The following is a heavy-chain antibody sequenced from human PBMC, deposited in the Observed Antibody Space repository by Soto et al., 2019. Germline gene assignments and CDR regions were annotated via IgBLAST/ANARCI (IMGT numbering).Heavy chain of an antibody. Sequence: SETLSLTCTVSGGSISSGGYYWSWIRQHPGKGLEWIGYIYYSGSTYYNPSLKSRVTISVDTSKNQFSLKLSSVTAADTAVYYCASVRRDYYDSSGYYPGAFDIWGQGTMVT. CDR1: GGSISSGGYY. V-gene: IGHV4-31*03. D-gene: IGHD3-22*01. CDR3: ASVRRDYYDSSGYYPGAFDI. CDR2: IYYSGST. J-gene: IGHJ3*02.